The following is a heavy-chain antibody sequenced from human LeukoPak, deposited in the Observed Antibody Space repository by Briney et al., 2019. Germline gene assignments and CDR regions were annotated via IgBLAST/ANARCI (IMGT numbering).Heavy chain of an antibody. J-gene: IGHJ3*02. Sequence: SETLSLTCAVSGGSISSSSWWSWVRQPPGKGLEWIGEIYHSGSTNYNPSLKRRVTIAVDKCKNQISLKLTSVTAADTAVYYCARDPPPHDAFDIWGQGTMVTVSS. CDR3: ARDPPPHDAFDI. CDR1: GGSISSSSW. CDR2: IYHSGST. V-gene: IGHV4-4*02.